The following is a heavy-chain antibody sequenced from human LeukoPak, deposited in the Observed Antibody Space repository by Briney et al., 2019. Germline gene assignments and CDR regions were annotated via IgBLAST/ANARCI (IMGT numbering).Heavy chain of an antibody. V-gene: IGHV1-46*01. Sequence: ASVKVSCKAFGYTFTSNYMHWVRQAPGQGPEWMGVISPSGGSTTYAQKFQGRVTLTRDMSTSTDYLELSSLRSEDTAVYYCARDNNYYDSSGYFDYWGQGTLVTVSS. CDR2: ISPSGGST. CDR3: ARDNNYYDSSGYFDY. CDR1: GYTFTSNY. J-gene: IGHJ4*02. D-gene: IGHD3-22*01.